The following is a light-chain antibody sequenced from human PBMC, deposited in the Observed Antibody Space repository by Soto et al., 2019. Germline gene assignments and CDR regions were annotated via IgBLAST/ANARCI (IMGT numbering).Light chain of an antibody. CDR2: EVS. CDR3: ASFTTTRTRV. CDR1: SSDIGFYNY. J-gene: IGLJ1*01. Sequence: QSALTQPASVSGSPGQSITVSCTGTSSDIGFYNYVSWYQQHPGKAPKLIIYEVSNRPSEVSNRFSGSKSGNTASLTVSGLQAEDEADYYCASFTTTRTRVFGTGTKVTVL. V-gene: IGLV2-14*01.